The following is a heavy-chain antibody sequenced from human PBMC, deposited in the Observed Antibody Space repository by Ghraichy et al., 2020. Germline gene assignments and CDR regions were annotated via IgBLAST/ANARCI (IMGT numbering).Heavy chain of an antibody. V-gene: IGHV1-8*01. CDR3: ARGSGMDVITMISLAFDI. CDR2: MNPNSGNT. J-gene: IGHJ3*02. D-gene: IGHD3-22*01. CDR1: GYTFTSYD. Sequence: ASVKVSCKASGYTFTSYDINWVRQATGQGLEWMGWMNPNSGNTGYAQKFQGRVTMTRNTSISTAYMELSSLRSEDTAVYYCARGSGMDVITMISLAFDIWGQGTMVTVSS.